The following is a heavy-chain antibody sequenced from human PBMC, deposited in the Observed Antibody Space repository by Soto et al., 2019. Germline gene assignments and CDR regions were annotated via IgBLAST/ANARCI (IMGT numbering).Heavy chain of an antibody. CDR1: GFTFSSYS. Sequence: EVQLVESGGGLVKPGGSLRLSCAASGFTFSSYSMNWVRQAPGKGLEWVSAISSSSSNIYYADSVKGRFTISRNNAKNSLYLQMNSLRAEDRAVYYCVWASYYYGGSAYHGYWGQGTLVTVSS. CDR3: VWASYYYGGSAYHGY. CDR2: ISSSSSNI. J-gene: IGHJ4*02. V-gene: IGHV3-21*01. D-gene: IGHD3-22*01.